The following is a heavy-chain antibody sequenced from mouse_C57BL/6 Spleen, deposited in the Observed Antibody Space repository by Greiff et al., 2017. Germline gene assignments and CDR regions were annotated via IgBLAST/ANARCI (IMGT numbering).Heavy chain of an antibody. CDR2: IYPGSGST. CDR3: ARRTSGGYYFDY. V-gene: IGHV1-55*01. J-gene: IGHJ2*01. Sequence: VQLQQPGAELVKPGASVKMSCKASGYTFTSYWITWVKQRPGQGLEWIGDIYPGSGSTNYNEKFKSKATLTVDTSSSTAYMQLSSLNYEDSAVYYGARRTSGGYYFDYWGQGTTLTVSS. CDR1: GYTFTSYW. D-gene: IGHD4-1*01.